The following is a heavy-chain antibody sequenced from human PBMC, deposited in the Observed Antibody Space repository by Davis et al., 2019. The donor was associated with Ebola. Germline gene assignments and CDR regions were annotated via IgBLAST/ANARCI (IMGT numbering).Heavy chain of an antibody. Sequence: MPSETLSLTCTVSGGSIISSSSYWGWIRQPPRKGLELIGSIYYSGITYYNPSLKSRVTISVDTSKNQFSLKLSSVTAADTAVYYCARQDVVPAAMRGTYYYYGMDVWGKGTTVTVSS. CDR2: IYYSGIT. J-gene: IGHJ6*04. CDR1: GGSIISSSSY. V-gene: IGHV4-39*01. CDR3: ARQDVVPAAMRGTYYYYGMDV. D-gene: IGHD2-2*01.